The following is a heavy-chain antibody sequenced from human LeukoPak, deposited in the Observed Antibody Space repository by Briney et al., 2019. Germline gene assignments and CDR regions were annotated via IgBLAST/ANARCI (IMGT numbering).Heavy chain of an antibody. Sequence: PSETLSLTCTVSGDSVSSRGYHWSWSRQPPGKGLEWIGQIVNSGSANYNPSLKSRVTISLETSKNQLSLKVTSVTIADTAVYYCARYPEGSGRSDRWGQGTLVTVSS. D-gene: IGHD3-10*01. V-gene: IGHV4-61*08. CDR3: ARYPEGSGRSDR. CDR2: IVNSGSA. CDR1: GDSVSSRGYH. J-gene: IGHJ5*02.